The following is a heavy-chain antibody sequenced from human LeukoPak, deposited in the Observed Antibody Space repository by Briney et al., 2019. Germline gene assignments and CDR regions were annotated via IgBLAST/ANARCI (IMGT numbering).Heavy chain of an antibody. V-gene: IGHV4-4*07. Sequence: SETLSLPCTVSGGSISSYYWSWIRQPAGKGLEWIGRISYRGTPTYNPSLTSRGTMSEDTSKNQFSLKLSSVTAADTAVYYCARVGSSNNLEWPSPHNWCDPWGQGTLVTVSS. J-gene: IGHJ5*02. CDR1: GGSISSYY. CDR3: ARVGSSNNLEWPSPHNWCDP. D-gene: IGHD3-3*01. CDR2: ISYRGTP.